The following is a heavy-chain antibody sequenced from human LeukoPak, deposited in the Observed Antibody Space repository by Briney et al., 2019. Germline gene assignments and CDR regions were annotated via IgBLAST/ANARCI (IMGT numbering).Heavy chain of an antibody. J-gene: IGHJ4*02. V-gene: IGHV1-69*05. D-gene: IGHD3-22*01. CDR1: GGTFSSYA. CDR2: IIPIFGTA. Sequence: SVKVSCKASGGTFSSYAIRWVRQAPGQGLEWMGRIIPIFGTANYAQKFQGRVTITTDESTSTAYMELSSLRSEDTAVYYCAREPLTMINIRPFDYWGQGSLVTVSS. CDR3: AREPLTMINIRPFDY.